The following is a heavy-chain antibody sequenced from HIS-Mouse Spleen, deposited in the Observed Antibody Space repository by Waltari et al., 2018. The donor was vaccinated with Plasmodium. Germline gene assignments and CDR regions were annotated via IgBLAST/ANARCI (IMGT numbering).Heavy chain of an antibody. Sequence: QVQLVQSGAEVKKPGASVKVSCKASGYTFTGYYMHWVRQAPGQGLEWMGWINPNSVGQNHAQKFKGRVTMTMETSISTAYMELSRLRSDDTAVYYCARDGPGETSFDYWGQGTLVTVSS. D-gene: IGHD3-16*01. CDR3: ARDGPGETSFDY. V-gene: IGHV1-2*02. CDR2: INPNSVGQ. J-gene: IGHJ4*02. CDR1: GYTFTGYY.